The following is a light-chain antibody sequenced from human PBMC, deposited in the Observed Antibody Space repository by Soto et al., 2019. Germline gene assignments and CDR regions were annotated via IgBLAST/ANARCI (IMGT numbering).Light chain of an antibody. CDR3: QQYNSYPLT. CDR1: QSIGTG. V-gene: IGKV1-5*01. Sequence: DIQLTQSPPTLSASVGDRVTITCRASQSIGTGVAWYQQKPDKAPKFLIYDASSLESGVPSRFSGRGSGTEFTLTISSLQPDDLATYHCQQYNSYPLTFGGGTKVDIK. CDR2: DAS. J-gene: IGKJ4*01.